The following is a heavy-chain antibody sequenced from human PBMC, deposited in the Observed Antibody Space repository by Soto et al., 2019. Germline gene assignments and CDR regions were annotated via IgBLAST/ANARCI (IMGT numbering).Heavy chain of an antibody. CDR3: AREGGSIAARRCFDY. Sequence: GSLSLSCAASGFTFSDYYISWIRQAPGKGLEWGSYISSSGSTIYYADSVKGRSTISRDNDKNSLYLQMNSLRAEETAVYYCAREGGSIAARRCFDYWGQGTLVTVSS. J-gene: IGHJ4*02. V-gene: IGHV3-11*01. CDR1: GFTFSDYY. CDR2: ISSSGSTI. D-gene: IGHD6-6*01.